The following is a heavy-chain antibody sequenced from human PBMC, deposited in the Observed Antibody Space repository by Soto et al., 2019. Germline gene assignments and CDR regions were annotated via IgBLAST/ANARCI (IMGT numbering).Heavy chain of an antibody. CDR1: GFTFSDYY. V-gene: IGHV3-11*01. CDR2: ISSSGSTI. D-gene: IGHD3-16*02. J-gene: IGHJ4*02. Sequence: QVPLVESGGGLVKPGGSLRLSCAASGFTFSDYYMSWIRQAPGKGLEWVSYISSSGSTIYYADSVKGRFTISRDNANISLYPKMNSLRAEHTAVYYCARGPYEYVWGSDPPHFDYWGQGTLVTVSS. CDR3: ARGPYEYVWGSDPPHFDY.